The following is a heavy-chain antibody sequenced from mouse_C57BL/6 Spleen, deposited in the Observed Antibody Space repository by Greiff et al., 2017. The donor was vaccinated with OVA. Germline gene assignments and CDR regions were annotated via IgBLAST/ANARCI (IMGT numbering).Heavy chain of an antibody. D-gene: IGHD2-14*01. V-gene: IGHV1-15*01. J-gene: IGHJ1*03. CDR2: IDPETGGT. CDR1: GYTFTDYE. CDR3: TRLPTTGTSMSGAQYSV. Sequence: QVQLQQSGAELVRPGASVTLSCKASGYTFTDYEMHWVKQTPVHGLEWIGAIDPETGGTAYNQKFKGKAILTADKSSSTAYMELRSLTSEDSAVYYCTRLPTTGTSMSGAQYSVWGTGTTVTVSS.